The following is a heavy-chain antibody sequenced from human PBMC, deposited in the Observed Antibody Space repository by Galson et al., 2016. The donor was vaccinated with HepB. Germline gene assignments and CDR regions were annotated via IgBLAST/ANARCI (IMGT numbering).Heavy chain of an antibody. CDR3: ARDRMNVLRWLGKLFDFDF. D-gene: IGHD3-10*01. Sequence: SVKVSCKASGYIFTDYAIHWVRQAPGQRLEWMAWINAGNGNTKYSRKFQDRVTISRDTSASTLYMELSSLRSEDTAVYYCARDRMNVLRWLGKLFDFDFWGQGTLVTVSS. CDR1: GYIFTDYA. V-gene: IGHV1-3*01. J-gene: IGHJ4*02. CDR2: INAGNGNT.